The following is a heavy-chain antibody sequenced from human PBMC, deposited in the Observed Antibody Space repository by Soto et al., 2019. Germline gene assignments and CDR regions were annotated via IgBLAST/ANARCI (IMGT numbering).Heavy chain of an antibody. CDR2: VSGSGSRT. CDR3: AKDRYCSRTTCYAGFDY. CDR1: GFPFNSYA. D-gene: IGHD2-2*01. V-gene: IGHV3-23*01. J-gene: IGHJ4*02. Sequence: EVQLLESGGGLVQPGGSLRLSCADSGFPFNSYAMSWVRQATGKGLKWVSTVSGSGSRTYYADSVKGRFTISRDNSKNTLYLQMNSVRAEDTAVYYCAKDRYCSRTTCYAGFDYWGQGAMVTFSS.